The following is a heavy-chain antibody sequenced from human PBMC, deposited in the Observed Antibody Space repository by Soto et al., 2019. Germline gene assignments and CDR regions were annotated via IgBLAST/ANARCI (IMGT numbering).Heavy chain of an antibody. Sequence: DVQLLESGGGLVQPGGSLTLSCAASRFTFSDFAMSWVRQAPGKGLEWVSSIGGTGTDTHYADSVKGRFTISRDNSRNTLYLQIDSLRDEDTAVYYCAKDAVPYNGKWDWFDSWSQGTLVIVSS. CDR3: AKDAVPYNGKWDWFDS. CDR2: IGGTGTDT. J-gene: IGHJ5*01. D-gene: IGHD1-20*01. CDR1: RFTFSDFA. V-gene: IGHV3-23*01.